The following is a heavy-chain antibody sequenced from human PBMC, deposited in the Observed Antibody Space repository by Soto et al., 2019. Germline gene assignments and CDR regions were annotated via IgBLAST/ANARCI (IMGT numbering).Heavy chain of an antibody. J-gene: IGHJ6*02. Sequence: QVQLVQSGAEVKKPGSSVKVSCKASGGTFSSYAISWVRQAPGQGLEWMGGIIPIFGTANYAQKSLARVTITADESTSTAYMERSSRRSEDTAVYYCARDRPEYSSATRWGMDVWGQGTTVTVSS. D-gene: IGHD6-6*01. CDR2: IIPIFGTA. CDR3: ARDRPEYSSATRWGMDV. CDR1: GGTFSSYA. V-gene: IGHV1-69*12.